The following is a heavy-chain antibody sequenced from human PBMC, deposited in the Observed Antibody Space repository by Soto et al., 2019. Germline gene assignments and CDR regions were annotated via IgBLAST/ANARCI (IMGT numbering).Heavy chain of an antibody. Sequence: GGSLRLSCAASGFTFSSYSMNWVRQAPWKGLEWVSYISSSSSTIYYADSVKGRFTISRDNAKNSLYLQMNSLRAEDTAVYYCARSYSSSGNYFDYWGQGTLVTVSS. CDR2: ISSSSSTI. D-gene: IGHD6-6*01. CDR1: GFTFSSYS. V-gene: IGHV3-48*01. J-gene: IGHJ4*02. CDR3: ARSYSSSGNYFDY.